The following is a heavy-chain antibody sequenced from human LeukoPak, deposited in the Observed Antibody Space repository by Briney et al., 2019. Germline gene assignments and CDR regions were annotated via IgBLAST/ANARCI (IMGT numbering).Heavy chain of an antibody. J-gene: IGHJ5*02. CDR2: IHSTGTA. CDR1: YFTVSDNY. CDR3: VRGRRWFDP. Sequence: GGSLRLSCAATYFTVSDNYMNWVRQAPGKGLEWVAVIHSTGTAYYADSVGGRFTISRDNSKNSLYFQMNGLRAEDTAVYYCVRGRRWFDPWGQGTLVIVPS. V-gene: IGHV3-53*01.